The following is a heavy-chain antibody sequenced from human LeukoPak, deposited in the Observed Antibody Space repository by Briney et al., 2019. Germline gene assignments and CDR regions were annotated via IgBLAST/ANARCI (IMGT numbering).Heavy chain of an antibody. CDR2: INPNSGGT. CDR1: GYSFTAYY. Sequence: ASVKVSCKASGYSFTAYYIHWVRQAPGQGLEWVGRINPNSGGTNYAPKFQGRVTMTRDTSLNTAYMELSRLTSDDTAVYYCATLQGHRYYDSSGFYYIFDPRGQGTLVTVSS. V-gene: IGHV1-2*02. CDR3: ATLQGHRYYDSSGFYYIFDP. D-gene: IGHD3-22*01. J-gene: IGHJ5*02.